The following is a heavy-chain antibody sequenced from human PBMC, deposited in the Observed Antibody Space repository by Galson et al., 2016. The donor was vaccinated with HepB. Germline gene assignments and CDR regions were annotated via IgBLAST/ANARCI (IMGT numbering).Heavy chain of an antibody. V-gene: IGHV4-59*01. CDR3: AREYQFWSGGYGLDV. D-gene: IGHD3-3*01. J-gene: IGHJ6*02. Sequence: ETLSLTCTVSGDSMSGYYWTWIRQPPGKGLEWIGHIYDSGSNHYSPSLKSRVAISVDTSKSQFSRQLDSVTAVDTAVYYCAREYQFWSGGYGLDVWGQGTTVTVSS. CDR2: IYDSGSN. CDR1: GDSMSGYY.